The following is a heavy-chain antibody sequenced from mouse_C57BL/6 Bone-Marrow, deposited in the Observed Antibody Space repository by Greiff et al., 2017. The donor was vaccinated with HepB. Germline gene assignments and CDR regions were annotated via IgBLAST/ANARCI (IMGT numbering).Heavy chain of an antibody. J-gene: IGHJ4*01. CDR3: VRHSHYYGPFYYAMDY. CDR2: IRSKSNNYAT. D-gene: IGHD1-2*01. Sequence: EVHLVESGGGLVQPKGSLKLSCAASGFSFNTYAMNWVRQAPGKGLEWVARIRSKSNNYATYYADSVKDRFTISRDDSESMLYLQMNNLKTEDTAMYYCVRHSHYYGPFYYAMDYWGQGTSVTVSS. CDR1: GFSFNTYA. V-gene: IGHV10-1*01.